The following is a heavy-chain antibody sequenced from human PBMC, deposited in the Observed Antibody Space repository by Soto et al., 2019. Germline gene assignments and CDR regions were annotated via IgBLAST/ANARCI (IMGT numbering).Heavy chain of an antibody. Sequence: QVQLVQSGAEVKKPGASVKVSWRASGYTLARYTISWMRQAPGQGLEWMGWISAYNGNTNDAQKLRGRVTMTTDTSTSTAYMEPRRLRSGDTALYYCASDPPPPDYWGQGTLVTVSS. J-gene: IGHJ4*02. CDR3: ASDPPPPDY. CDR2: ISAYNGNT. CDR1: GYTLARYT. V-gene: IGHV1-18*01.